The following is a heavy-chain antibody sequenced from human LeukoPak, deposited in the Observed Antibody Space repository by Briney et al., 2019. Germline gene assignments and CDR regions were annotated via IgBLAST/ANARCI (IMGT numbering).Heavy chain of an antibody. CDR1: GYSISSGYY. CDR3: AGNYYGSGSYYSEDRY. J-gene: IGHJ4*02. V-gene: IGHV4-61*02. Sequence: SETLSLTCIVSGYSISSGYYWSWIRQPAGKGLEWIGRIYTSGSTNYNPSLKSRVTISVDTSKNQFSLKLSSVTAADTAVYYCAGNYYGSGSYYSEDRYWGQGTLVTVSS. CDR2: IYTSGST. D-gene: IGHD3-10*01.